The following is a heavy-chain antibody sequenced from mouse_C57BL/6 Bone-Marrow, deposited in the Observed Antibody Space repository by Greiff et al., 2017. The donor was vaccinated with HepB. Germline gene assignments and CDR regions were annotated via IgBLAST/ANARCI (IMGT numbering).Heavy chain of an antibody. D-gene: IGHD1-1*01. V-gene: IGHV1-82*01. Sequence: VQLQQSGPELVKPGASVKISCKASGYAFSSSWMNWVKQRPGKGLEWIGRIYPGDGDTNYNGKFKGKATLTADKSSSTAYMQLSSLTSEDSAVYFCARDYGSRAPDVWGTGTTVTVSS. J-gene: IGHJ1*03. CDR2: IYPGDGDT. CDR1: GYAFSSSW. CDR3: ARDYGSRAPDV.